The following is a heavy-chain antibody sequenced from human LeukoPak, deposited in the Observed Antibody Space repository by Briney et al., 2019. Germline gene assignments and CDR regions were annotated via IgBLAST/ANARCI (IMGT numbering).Heavy chain of an antibody. J-gene: IGHJ5*02. CDR1: GGTFSSYA. D-gene: IGHD1-26*01. Sequence: SVKVSCKASGGTFSSYAISWVRQAPGQGLEWMGGIIPIFGTANYAQKFQGRVTITADESTSTAYMELSSLRSEDTAVCYCALERAVGATIPWFDPWGQGTLVTVSS. CDR3: ALERAVGATIPWFDP. CDR2: IIPIFGTA. V-gene: IGHV1-69*13.